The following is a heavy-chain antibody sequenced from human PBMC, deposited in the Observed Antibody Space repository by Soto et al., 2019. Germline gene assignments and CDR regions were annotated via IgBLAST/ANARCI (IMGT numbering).Heavy chain of an antibody. V-gene: IGHV3-33*01. CDR2: VWYDGNNQ. CDR1: GFTFSNYG. CDR3: ARDHSYGYAGFDY. D-gene: IGHD5-18*01. J-gene: IGHJ4*02. Sequence: QVQLVESGGGVVQPGRSLRLSCAASGFTFSNYGMHWVRQAPGKGLEWVAVVWYDGNNQYYADSVKGRFTISKDNSKNPLYLQMNSLRADDTAVYYCARDHSYGYAGFDYWGQGTLVTVSS.